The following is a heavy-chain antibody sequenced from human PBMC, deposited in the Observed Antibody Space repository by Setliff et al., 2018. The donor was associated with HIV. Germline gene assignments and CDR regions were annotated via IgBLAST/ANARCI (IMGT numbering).Heavy chain of an antibody. J-gene: IGHJ4*02. CDR1: GFTFVDYA. V-gene: IGHV3-15*01. D-gene: IGHD3-10*01. CDR2: IKSKTDGGTT. Sequence: GGSLRLSCSPSGFTFVDYAVTWVRQAPGKGLEWVGRIKSKTDGGTTDYAAPVKGRFTISRDDSKNTLYLQMNSLKTEDTAVYYCTTFYGSGSHAGWGQGTLVTVSS. CDR3: TTFYGSGSHAG.